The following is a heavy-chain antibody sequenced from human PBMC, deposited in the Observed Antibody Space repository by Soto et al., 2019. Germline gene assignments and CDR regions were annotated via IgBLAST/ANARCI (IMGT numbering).Heavy chain of an antibody. D-gene: IGHD3-22*01. J-gene: IGHJ5*02. CDR1: GGSISSGGYY. Sequence: TLSLTCTVSGGSISSGGYYWSWIRQHPGKGLEWIGYIYYSGSTYYNPSLKSRVTISVDTSKNQFSLKLSSVTAADTAVYYCARDFYSGYYYDSSGSGWFDPWGREPWSPS. CDR2: IYYSGST. V-gene: IGHV4-31*03. CDR3: ARDFYSGYYYDSSGSGWFDP.